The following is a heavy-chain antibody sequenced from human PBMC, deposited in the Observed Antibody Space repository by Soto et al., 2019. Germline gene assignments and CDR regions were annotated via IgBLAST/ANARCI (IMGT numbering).Heavy chain of an antibody. V-gene: IGHV3-15*01. CDR1: GFTFSNAW. J-gene: IGHJ4*02. D-gene: IGHD5-12*01. Sequence: GGSLRLSCAASGFTFSNAWMSWVRQAPGKGLEWVGRIKSKTDGGTTDYAAPVKGRFTISRDDSKNTLYLQMNSLKTEDTALDYCTTQGIVATTLDYWGQGTLVTVSS. CDR2: IKSKTDGGTT. CDR3: TTQGIVATTLDY.